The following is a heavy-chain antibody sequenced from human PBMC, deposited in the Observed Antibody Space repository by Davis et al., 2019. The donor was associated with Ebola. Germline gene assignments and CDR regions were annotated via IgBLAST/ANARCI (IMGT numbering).Heavy chain of an antibody. Sequence: SETLSLTCAVYGGSFSGYYWSWIRQPPGKGLEWIGSAYYSGSTYYNPSLKSRVTISVDTSKNQFSLKLSSVTAADTAVYYCVTVDTAMVLDYWGQGTLVTVSS. J-gene: IGHJ4*02. CDR1: GGSFSGYY. V-gene: IGHV4-34*01. CDR2: AYYSGST. CDR3: VTVDTAMVLDY. D-gene: IGHD5-18*01.